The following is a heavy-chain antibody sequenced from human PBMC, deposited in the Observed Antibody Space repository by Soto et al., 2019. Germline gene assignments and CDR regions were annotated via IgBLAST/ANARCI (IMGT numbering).Heavy chain of an antibody. CDR1: GVSISSSTW. J-gene: IGHJ4*02. D-gene: IGHD3-10*01. V-gene: IGHV4-4*02. CDR3: AGGYGSGTINY. CDR2: IYHSGST. Sequence: SETLSLTCTVSGVSISSSTWWNWVRQPPGKGLEWIGEIYHSGSTNYNPSLKRRVTISVDKSKNQFSLTLSSVTAADTAVYYCAGGYGSGTINYWGQGTLVTVSS.